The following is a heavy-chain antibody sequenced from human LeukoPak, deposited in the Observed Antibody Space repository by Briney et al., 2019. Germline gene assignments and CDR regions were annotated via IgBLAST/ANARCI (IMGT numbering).Heavy chain of an antibody. V-gene: IGHV4-4*02. CDR1: GGSISSSNW. CDR3: ARESGSGSSEHAFDI. Sequence: SSETLSLTCAVSGGSISSSNWWSWVRQPPGKGLEWIGEIYHSGSTNYNPSLKSRVTISIDKSKNQFSLKLSSVTAADTAVYYCARESGSGSSEHAFDIWGQGTMVTVSS. CDR2: IYHSGST. J-gene: IGHJ3*02. D-gene: IGHD1-26*01.